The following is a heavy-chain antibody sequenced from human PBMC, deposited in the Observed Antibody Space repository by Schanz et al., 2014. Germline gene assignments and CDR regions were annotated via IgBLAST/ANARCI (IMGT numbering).Heavy chain of an antibody. V-gene: IGHV4-34*02. D-gene: IGHD2-8*02. CDR1: GGSFSSNY. Sequence: QVQLQQWGAGLLKPSETLSLTCAVYGGSFSSNYWSWIRQPPGKGLEWIGEINQSGTTNYNPSLKSRVTMSVDTSKNQMSLKWRSVTAADTAVYYCARDSVRGATGGYGMDVWGQGTTVTVSS. CDR2: INQSGTT. CDR3: ARDSVRGATGGYGMDV. J-gene: IGHJ6*02.